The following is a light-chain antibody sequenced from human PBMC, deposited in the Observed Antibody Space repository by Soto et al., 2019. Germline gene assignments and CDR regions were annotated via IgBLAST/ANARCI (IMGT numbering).Light chain of an antibody. CDR1: QSVSNSY. CDR2: GAS. CDR3: QQYGRSIN. V-gene: IGKV3-20*01. Sequence: EIVLTHSPGTLSLSPWERATLSCRASQSVSNSYLAWYQQKPGQAPRLLIYGASSRATGIPDRFSGSGSGTDFTLTINRLEPEDFAVYSCQQYGRSINFGQGTRLEIK. J-gene: IGKJ5*01.